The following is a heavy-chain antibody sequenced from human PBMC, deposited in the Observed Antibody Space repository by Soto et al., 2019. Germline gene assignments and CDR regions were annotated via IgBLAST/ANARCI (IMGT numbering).Heavy chain of an antibody. CDR1: GGSISSYY. CDR2: IYYSGST. CDR3: AGGLYCSSTSCLDY. V-gene: IGHV4-59*01. Sequence: SETLSLTCTVSGGSISSYYWSWIRQPPGKGLEWIGYIYYSGSTNYNPSLKSRVTISVDTSKNQFSLKLSSVTAADTAVYYCAGGLYCSSTSCLDYWGQGTLVTVSS. J-gene: IGHJ4*02. D-gene: IGHD2-2*01.